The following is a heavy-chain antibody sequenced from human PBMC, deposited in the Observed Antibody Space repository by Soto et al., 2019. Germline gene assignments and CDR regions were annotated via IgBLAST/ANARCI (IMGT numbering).Heavy chain of an antibody. CDR3: ARDVWHCGSNSCYFYGMDV. CDR2: VSSDGTRT. V-gene: IGHV3-30-3*01. CDR1: GFTFSTYS. D-gene: IGHD2-2*01. Sequence: QVQLVESGGGLVQPGRSLRLSCAGSGFTFSTYSVHWVRQAPGKGLEWVAVVSSDGTRTYYADSVKGRFTISRDNSMDTRFMQMNSLRVEDTAVYYGARDVWHCGSNSCYFYGMDVWGQGTTVTVSS. J-gene: IGHJ6*02.